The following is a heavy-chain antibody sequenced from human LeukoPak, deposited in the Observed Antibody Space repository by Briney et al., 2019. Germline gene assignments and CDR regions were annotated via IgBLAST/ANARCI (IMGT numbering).Heavy chain of an antibody. J-gene: IGHJ4*02. Sequence: PSETLSLTCTVSGGSISTYYWSWIRQPPGKGLEWIGYIYNSGSTNYNPSLKSRVTISVDTPKNQSSLKLSSVTAADTAVYYCARVPGYGSGNDYWGQGTLVTVSS. CDR3: ARVPGYGSGNDY. CDR1: GGSISTYY. D-gene: IGHD3-10*01. CDR2: IYNSGST. V-gene: IGHV4-59*12.